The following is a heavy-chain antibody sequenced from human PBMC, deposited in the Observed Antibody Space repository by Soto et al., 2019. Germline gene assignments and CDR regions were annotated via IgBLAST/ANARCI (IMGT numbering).Heavy chain of an antibody. CDR3: AREGARGFGMDV. J-gene: IGHJ6*02. CDR1: CDSIRRYY. CDR2: IYTSGST. D-gene: IGHD1-26*01. V-gene: IGHV4-4*07. Sequence: QVQLQESGPGLVKPSETLSLTRTVSCDSIRRYYWSWIRQHAGKALAWIWRIYTSGSTNYNPSLKSRLTILVDTSKNQFSLNLSSVTASDTAVYDCAREGARGFGMDVWCQGTTVTVSS.